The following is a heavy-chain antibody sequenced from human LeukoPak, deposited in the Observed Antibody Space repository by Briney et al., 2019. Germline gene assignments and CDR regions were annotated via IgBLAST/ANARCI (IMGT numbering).Heavy chain of an antibody. D-gene: IGHD1-26*01. CDR2: ISSSSYI. J-gene: IGHJ6*03. CDR1: GFTFNTYA. Sequence: GGSLRLSCAASGFTFNTYAVNWVRQAPGKGLEWVSSISSSSYIYYADSVKGRFTISRDNSKNTLYLQMNSLRAEDTAVYYCAKDHVWDNSMAWGPIYYYMDVWGKGTTVTVSS. CDR3: AKDHVWDNSMAWGPIYYYMDV. V-gene: IGHV3-21*04.